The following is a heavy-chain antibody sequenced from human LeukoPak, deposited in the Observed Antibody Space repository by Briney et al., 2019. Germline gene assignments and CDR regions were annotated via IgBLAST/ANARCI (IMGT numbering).Heavy chain of an antibody. Sequence: GASVKVSCKASGYTFTSYDINWVRQATGQGLEWMGWISAYNGNTNYAQKLQGRVTMTTDTSTSTAYMELRSLRSDDTAVYYCARRGPYDSSWYSEDSDYWGQGTLVTVSS. CDR3: ARRGPYDSSWYSEDSDY. V-gene: IGHV1-18*01. J-gene: IGHJ4*02. D-gene: IGHD6-13*01. CDR1: GYTFTSYD. CDR2: ISAYNGNT.